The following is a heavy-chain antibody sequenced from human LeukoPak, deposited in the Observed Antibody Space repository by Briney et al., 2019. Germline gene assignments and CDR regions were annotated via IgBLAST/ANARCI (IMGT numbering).Heavy chain of an antibody. J-gene: IGHJ4*02. D-gene: IGHD6-13*01. V-gene: IGHV1-46*01. CDR1: GYTFTSYY. Sequence: ASVKVSCKASGYTFTSYYMHWVRQAPGQGLEWMGIINPSGGSTSYAQKFQGRVTMIRDMSTSTVYMELSSLRSEDTAVYYCARDGAAATFDYWGQGTLVTVSS. CDR2: INPSGGST. CDR3: ARDGAAATFDY.